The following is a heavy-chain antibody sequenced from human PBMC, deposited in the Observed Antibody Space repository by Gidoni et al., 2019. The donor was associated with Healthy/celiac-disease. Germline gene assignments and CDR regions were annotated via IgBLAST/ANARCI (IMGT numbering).Heavy chain of an antibody. CDR1: GFTFDAYA. V-gene: IGHV3-9*01. J-gene: IGHJ4*02. Sequence: EVQLVESGGGLVQPGRSLRLSCAASGFTFDAYAMHWVRQAPGKGLEWVSGISWNSCSIGYADSVKGRFTIFRDNAKNSLYLQMNSLRAEDTALYYCAKDLLSTVTTPDYWGQGTLVTVSS. CDR2: ISWNSCSI. D-gene: IGHD4-17*01. CDR3: AKDLLSTVTTPDY.